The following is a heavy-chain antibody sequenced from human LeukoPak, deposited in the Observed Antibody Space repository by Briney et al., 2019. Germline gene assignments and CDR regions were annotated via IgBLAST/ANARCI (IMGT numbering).Heavy chain of an antibody. J-gene: IGHJ5*02. V-gene: IGHV1-8*01. CDR1: GYTFTSYD. CDR3: ARGQDIVLINWFDP. D-gene: IGHD2-8*01. Sequence: GASVKVSCKASGYTFTSYDINWVRQATGQGLEWMRWMNPNSGNTGYAQKFQGRVTMTRNTSISTAYMELSSLRSEDTAVYYCARGQDIVLINWFDPWGQGTLVTVSS. CDR2: MNPNSGNT.